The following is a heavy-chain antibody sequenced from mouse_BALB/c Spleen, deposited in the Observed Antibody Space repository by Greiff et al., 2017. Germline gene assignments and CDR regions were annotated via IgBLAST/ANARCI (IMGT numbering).Heavy chain of an antibody. D-gene: IGHD2-10*02. CDR3: ARQYGNYAMDY. V-gene: IGHV7-3*02. J-gene: IGHJ4*01. Sequence: EVNVVESGGGLVQPGGSLRLSCATSGFTFTDYYMSWVRQPPGKALEWLGFIRNKANGYTTEYSASVKGRFTISRDNSQSILYLQMNTLRAEDSATYYCARQYGNYAMDYWGQGTSVTVSS. CDR1: GFTFTDYY. CDR2: IRNKANGYTT.